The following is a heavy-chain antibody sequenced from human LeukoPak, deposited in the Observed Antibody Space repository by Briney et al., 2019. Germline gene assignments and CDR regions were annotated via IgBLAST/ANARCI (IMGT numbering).Heavy chain of an antibody. CDR1: GFTFSNYE. D-gene: IGHD2-2*01. CDR3: ARSNYAAFDI. CDR2: ISSSSSSI. J-gene: IGHJ3*02. Sequence: GGSLRLSCEASGFTFSNYEMNWVRQAPGKGLEWVSYISSSSSSIYYADSVKGRFTISRDNAKNSLYLQMNSLRAEDTAVYFCARSNYAAFDIWGQGTMVTVSS. V-gene: IGHV3-48*03.